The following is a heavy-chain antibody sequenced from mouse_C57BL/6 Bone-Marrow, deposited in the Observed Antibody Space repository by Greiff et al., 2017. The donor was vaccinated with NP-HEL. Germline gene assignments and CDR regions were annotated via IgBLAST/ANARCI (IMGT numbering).Heavy chain of an antibody. V-gene: IGHV5-12*01. CDR1: GFTFSDYY. Sequence: DVKLVESGGGLVQPGGSLKLSCAASGFTFSDYYMYWVRQTPEKRLEWVAYISNGGGSTYYPDTVKGRFTISRDNAKNTLYLQMSRLKSEDTAMYYCARRSTTVVSYWYFDVWGTGTTVTVSS. CDR2: ISNGGGST. CDR3: ARRSTTVVSYWYFDV. J-gene: IGHJ1*03. D-gene: IGHD1-1*01.